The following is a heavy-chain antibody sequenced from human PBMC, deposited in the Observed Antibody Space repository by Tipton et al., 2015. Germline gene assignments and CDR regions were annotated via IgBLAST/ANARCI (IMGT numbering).Heavy chain of an antibody. CDR1: GGSISSSNW. D-gene: IGHD3-16*01. V-gene: IGHV3-7*01. CDR3: ARYVWLGTQETYAMDV. J-gene: IGHJ6*02. Sequence: LSLTCAVSGGSISSSNWCSWVRQAPGKGLEWVANIKEDGSDKYYVDSVMGRFTISRDNAKNSLYLQMNSLRAEDTAVYYCARYVWLGTQETYAMDVWGQGTTVTVSS. CDR2: IKEDGSDK.